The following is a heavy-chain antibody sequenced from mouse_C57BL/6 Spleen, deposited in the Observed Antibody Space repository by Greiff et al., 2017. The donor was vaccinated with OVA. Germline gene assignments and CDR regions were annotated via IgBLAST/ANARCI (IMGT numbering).Heavy chain of an antibody. V-gene: IGHV1-15*01. CDR2: IDPETGGT. Sequence: VQLQQSGAELVRPGASVTLSCKASGYTFTDYEMHWVKQTPVHGLEWIGAIDPETGGTAYNQKFKGKAILTADKSSSTAYMELRSLTSEDSAVDYCTREGGYLDYWGQGTTLTVSS. CDR1: GYTFTDYE. J-gene: IGHJ2*01. CDR3: TREGGYLDY.